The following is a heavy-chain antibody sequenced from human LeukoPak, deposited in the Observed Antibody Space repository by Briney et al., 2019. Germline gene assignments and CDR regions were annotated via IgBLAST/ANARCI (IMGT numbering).Heavy chain of an antibody. CDR3: AKCPRLRPEYFQH. J-gene: IGHJ1*01. CDR1: GFTFSSYA. CDR2: ISGSGGST. Sequence: GGSLRLSCAASGFTFSSYAMSWVRQAPGKGLEWVSAISGSGGSTYCADSVKGRFTISRDNSKNTLYLQMNSLRAEDTAVYYCAKCPRLRPEYFQHWGQGTLVTVSS. V-gene: IGHV3-23*01. D-gene: IGHD2-15*01.